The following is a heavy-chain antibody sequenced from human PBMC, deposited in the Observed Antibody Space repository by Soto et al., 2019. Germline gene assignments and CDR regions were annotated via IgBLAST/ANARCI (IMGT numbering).Heavy chain of an antibody. CDR2: ISASSGST. J-gene: IGHJ4*02. CDR1: GYTFSTYG. D-gene: IGHD6-19*01. CDR3: ARVDSSGWWDLDY. V-gene: IGHV1-18*01. Sequence: QVQLVQSAAEVKKPGASVKVSCKASGYTFSTYGITWVRQAPGQRLEWMGWISASSGSTDYAQKLQGRVTMTTDTSTSTAYMALRSLRSDDTAVYYCARVDSSGWWDLDYWGQGTLVTVS.